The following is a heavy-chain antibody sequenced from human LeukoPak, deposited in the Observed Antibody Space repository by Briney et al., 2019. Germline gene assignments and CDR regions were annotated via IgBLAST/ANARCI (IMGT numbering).Heavy chain of an antibody. J-gene: IGHJ4*02. CDR3: ARDRLPIVGSGRGY. V-gene: IGHV1-18*01. Sequence: GASVKVSCKSSGYTFTRYGISWVRQAPGQGLEWRGWISAYNGNTNYAQKLQGRVTMTTDTSTSTAYMELRSLRPDDTAVYYCARDRLPIVGSGRGYWGQGTLVTVSS. CDR2: ISAYNGNT. D-gene: IGHD3-10*01. CDR1: GYTFTRYG.